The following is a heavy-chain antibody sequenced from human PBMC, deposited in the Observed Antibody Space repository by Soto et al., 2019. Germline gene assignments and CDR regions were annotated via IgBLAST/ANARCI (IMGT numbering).Heavy chain of an antibody. Sequence: EVQLVESGGGIVQRGGSLRLSCAVSGLTFSTNTINWVRQAPGKGLEWVSYISTSSTAIYYADSVKGRFTISRDDAKSSLYLQMNSLRDEDTAVYYCVITDSGRERGYWGQGTLVTVSS. D-gene: IGHD3-10*01. CDR1: GLTFSTNT. CDR3: VITDSGRERGY. CDR2: ISTSSTAI. V-gene: IGHV3-48*02. J-gene: IGHJ4*02.